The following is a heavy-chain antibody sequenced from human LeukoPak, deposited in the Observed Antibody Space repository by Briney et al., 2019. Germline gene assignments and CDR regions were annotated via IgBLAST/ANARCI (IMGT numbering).Heavy chain of an antibody. Sequence: SETLSLTCTVSGGSISSSSYYWGWIRQPPGKGLEWIGSIYYSGSIYYNPSLKSGFTISVDTSKNQFSLKLSSVTAADTAVYYCARVCRSPRILGYCSGGSCYSRFDYWGQGTLVTVSS. J-gene: IGHJ4*02. CDR2: IYYSGSI. CDR3: ARVCRSPRILGYCSGGSCYSRFDY. CDR1: GGSISSSSYY. D-gene: IGHD2-15*01. V-gene: IGHV4-39*07.